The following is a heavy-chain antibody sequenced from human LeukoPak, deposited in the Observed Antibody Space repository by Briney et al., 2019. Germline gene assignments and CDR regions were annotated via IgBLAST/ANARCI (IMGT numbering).Heavy chain of an antibody. CDR2: ISSSGGST. D-gene: IGHD3-22*01. J-gene: IGHJ4*02. CDR3: ARGGYYYDSTSYYSLDY. CDR1: RFTFSSYG. Sequence: GGSLRLSCAASRFTFSSYGMSWVRQAPGKGLEWVSGISSSGGSTYYADSVKGRSTISRDNSRNTLYLQMNSLRAEDTAVYYCARGGYYYDSTSYYSLDYWGQGTLVTVSS. V-gene: IGHV3-23*01.